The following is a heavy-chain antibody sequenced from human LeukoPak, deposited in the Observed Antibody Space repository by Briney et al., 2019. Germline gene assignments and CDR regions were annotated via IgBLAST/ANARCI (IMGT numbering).Heavy chain of an antibody. CDR3: ARWMTTVTIAWFDP. J-gene: IGHJ5*02. Sequence: ASVKVSCKASGYTFTGYYMHWVRQAPGQGLEWMGWINPNSGGTNYAQKFQGRVTMTRDTSISTAYMELSRLRSDDTAVYYCARWMTTVTIAWFDPWGQGTLVTVSS. CDR1: GYTFTGYY. D-gene: IGHD4-17*01. CDR2: INPNSGGT. V-gene: IGHV1-2*02.